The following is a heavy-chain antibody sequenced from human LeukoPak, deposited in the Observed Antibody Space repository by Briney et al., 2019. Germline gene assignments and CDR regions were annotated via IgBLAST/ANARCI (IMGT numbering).Heavy chain of an antibody. Sequence: GGSLRLSCAASGFTFTSYGMSWFRQAPGKGLEWVSSITYSGGSTYYADSVKGRFTISRDNSKNTLYLQMNSLRAEDTAVYYCAKDIYYYDKNYFDYWGLGTLVTVSS. CDR3: AKDIYYYDKNYFDY. D-gene: IGHD3-22*01. J-gene: IGHJ4*02. CDR2: ITYSGGST. CDR1: GFTFTSYG. V-gene: IGHV3-23*01.